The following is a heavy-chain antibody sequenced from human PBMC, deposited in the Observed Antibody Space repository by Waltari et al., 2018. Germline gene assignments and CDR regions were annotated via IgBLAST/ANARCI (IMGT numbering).Heavy chain of an antibody. CDR3: ARDRTGTTLGGWFDP. CDR1: GGSISSSSYY. D-gene: IGHD1-7*01. J-gene: IGHJ5*02. Sequence: QLQLQESGPGLVKPSETLSLTCTVSGGSISSSSYYWGWIRQPPGKGLEWVGSIYYRGSTNYNPSLKSRVTISVDTSKNQFSLKLSSVTAADTAVYYCARDRTGTTLGGWFDPWGQGTLVTVSS. CDR2: IYYRGST. V-gene: IGHV4-39*02.